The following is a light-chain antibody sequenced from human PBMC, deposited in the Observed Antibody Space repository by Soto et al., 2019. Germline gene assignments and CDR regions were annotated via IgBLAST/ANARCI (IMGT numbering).Light chain of an antibody. J-gene: IGLJ1*01. CDR3: SSYTSSSTLYV. Sequence: QSALTQPASVSGSPGQSITISCTGTSSDVGGYNYVSWYQQHPGKAPKLIIYDVSNRPSGVSDRFSGSKSGNTASLTISGLQAEDEADYYCSSYTSSSTLYVFGTGIKLTVL. CDR1: SSDVGGYNY. CDR2: DVS. V-gene: IGLV2-14*01.